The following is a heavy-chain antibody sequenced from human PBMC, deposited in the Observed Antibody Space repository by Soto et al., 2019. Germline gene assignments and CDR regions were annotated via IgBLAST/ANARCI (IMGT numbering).Heavy chain of an antibody. CDR1: GGTFSSYT. CDR3: ARLEAAAGTSWFDP. V-gene: IGHV1-69*02. J-gene: IGHJ5*02. Sequence: QVQLVQSGAEVKKPGSSVKVSCKASGGTFSSYTISWVRQAPGQGLEWMGRIIPILGIANYAQKFQGRVTISAEKCTSTAYMELSSLRSEDTAVYYCARLEAAAGTSWFDPWGQGTLVTVSS. D-gene: IGHD6-13*01. CDR2: IIPILGIA.